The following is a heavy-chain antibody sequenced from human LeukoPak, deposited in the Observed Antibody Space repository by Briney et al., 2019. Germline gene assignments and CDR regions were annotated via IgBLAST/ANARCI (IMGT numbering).Heavy chain of an antibody. D-gene: IGHD4/OR15-4a*01. CDR2: IYRDDDQ. J-gene: IGHJ4*02. V-gene: IGHV2-5*02. Sequence: ESGPTLVNPTQTLTLTCTFSGFSLTTGAVGVGWIRQPPGKALEWLALIYRDDDQRYRPSLKSRLTITKDTSKNQVVLTMTNMDPVDTATYYCAHTRPYGAYWEAFDCWGQGTLVTVSS. CDR3: AHTRPYGAYWEAFDC. CDR1: GFSLTTGAVG.